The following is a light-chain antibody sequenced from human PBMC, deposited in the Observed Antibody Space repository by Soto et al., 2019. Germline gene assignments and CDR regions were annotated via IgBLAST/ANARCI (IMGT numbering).Light chain of an antibody. CDR1: SSDVGGYNY. J-gene: IGLJ1*01. Sequence: QSVLTQPASVSGSPGQSITISCTGTSSDVGGYNYVSWYQQHPGKAPKLMISEVSHRPSGVSTGFSGSKSGNTASLTISGLQAEDEADYYCGSYRTGGTYVFAGGTKLAVL. CDR3: GSYRTGGTYV. CDR2: EVS. V-gene: IGLV2-14*01.